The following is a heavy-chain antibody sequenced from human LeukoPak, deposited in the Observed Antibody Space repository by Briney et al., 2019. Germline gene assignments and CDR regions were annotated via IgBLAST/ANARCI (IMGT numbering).Heavy chain of an antibody. CDR3: ARPIYYDSSGYLY. CDR2: IYHSGST. Sequence: SETLSLTXAVSGYSISSGYYWGWIRQPPGKGLEWIGSIYHSGSTYYNPSLKSRVTISVDTSKNQFSLKLSSVTAADTAVYYCARPIYYDSSGYLYWGQGTLVTVSS. CDR1: GYSISSGYY. D-gene: IGHD3-22*01. V-gene: IGHV4-38-2*01. J-gene: IGHJ4*02.